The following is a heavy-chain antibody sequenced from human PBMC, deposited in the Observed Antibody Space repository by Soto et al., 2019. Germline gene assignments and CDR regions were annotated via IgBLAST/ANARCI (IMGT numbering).Heavy chain of an antibody. J-gene: IGHJ4*02. D-gene: IGHD3-10*01. V-gene: IGHV3-53*01. CDR2: IYSGGYT. CDR1: GFTVSNNY. Sequence: EVQLVESGGGLIQPGGSLRLSCAVSGFTVSNNYMSWVRQAPGKGLEGVSVIYSGGYTAYGDSVKGRFTISRDNSKNNLNPKRNTQRAGDRGVSFCAAQPGGGGYWGQGTLVTVSS. CDR3: AAQPGGGGY.